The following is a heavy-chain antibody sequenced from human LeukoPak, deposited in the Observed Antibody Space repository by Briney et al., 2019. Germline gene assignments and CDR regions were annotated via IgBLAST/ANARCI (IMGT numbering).Heavy chain of an antibody. J-gene: IGHJ4*02. V-gene: IGHV4-39*07. CDR2: VYHSGGT. Sequence: SETLSLTCTVSGDSITNSRFYWGWIRQPPGKGLEWIGSVYHSGGTYHSPSLKSRLTISLDKSKNQFSLQLTSVTAADTAVYYCAREDPYCSGGSCYNYWGQGTLVTVSS. CDR3: AREDPYCSGGSCYNY. D-gene: IGHD2-15*01. CDR1: GDSITNSRFY.